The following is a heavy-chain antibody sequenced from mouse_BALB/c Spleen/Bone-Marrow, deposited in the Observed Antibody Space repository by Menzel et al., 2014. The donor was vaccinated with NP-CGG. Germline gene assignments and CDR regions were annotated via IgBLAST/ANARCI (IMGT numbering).Heavy chain of an antibody. CDR2: IRNKANGYTT. Sequence: EVNLVDSGGGLVQPGGSLRLSCATSGFTFTDYYMSWVRQPPGKALEWLGFIRNKANGYTTEYSASVKGRFTISRDNSQSILYLQMNTLRAEDSATYYCARGGNDLDYWGQGTTLTVSS. CDR3: ARGGNDLDY. J-gene: IGHJ2*01. V-gene: IGHV7-3*02. CDR1: GFTFTDYY. D-gene: IGHD2-3*01.